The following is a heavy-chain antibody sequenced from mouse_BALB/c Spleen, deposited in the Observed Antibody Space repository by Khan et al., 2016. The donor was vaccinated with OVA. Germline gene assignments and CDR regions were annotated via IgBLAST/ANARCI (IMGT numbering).Heavy chain of an antibody. CDR3: TTWWGYAMDY. CDR2: IDPDNGDT. CDR1: GFNIRHYY. J-gene: IGHJ4*01. V-gene: IGHV14-4*02. D-gene: IGHD1-1*02. Sequence: EVQLQESGADLVRSGASVKLSCIASGFNIRHYYLHWVKQRPEQGLEWIGWIDPDNGDTEYDPKFQGKATMTADTSSNTAYLQLSSLTSEDTAVYYCTTWWGYAMDYWGQGTSVTVSS.